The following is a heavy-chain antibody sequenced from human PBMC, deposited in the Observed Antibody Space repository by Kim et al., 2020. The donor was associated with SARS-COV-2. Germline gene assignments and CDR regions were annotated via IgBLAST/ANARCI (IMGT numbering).Heavy chain of an antibody. D-gene: IGHD6-13*01. J-gene: IGHJ4*02. V-gene: IGHV1-18*01. CDR1: GYTFTSYG. CDR2: ISAYNGNT. Sequence: ASVKVSCKASGYTFTSYGISWVRQAPGQGLEWMGWISAYNGNTNYAQKLQGRVTMTTDTSTSTAYMELRSLRSDDTAVYYCARDRVRLAAAGGSGYWGQGTLVTVSS. CDR3: ARDRVRLAAAGGSGY.